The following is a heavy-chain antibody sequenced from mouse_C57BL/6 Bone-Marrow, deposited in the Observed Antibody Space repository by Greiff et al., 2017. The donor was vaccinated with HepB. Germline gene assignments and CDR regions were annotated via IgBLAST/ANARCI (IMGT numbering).Heavy chain of an antibody. D-gene: IGHD2-10*02. V-gene: IGHV14-4*01. Sequence: EVQLQQSGAELVRPGASVKLSCTASGFNIKDDYMHWVKQRPEQGLEWIGCIDPENGDTEYASKFQGKATITADTSSNTAYLQLSSLTSEDTAVYYCTPGMYGKGYWGQGTTLTVSS. CDR3: TPGMYGKGY. CDR2: IDPENGDT. J-gene: IGHJ2*01. CDR1: GFNIKDDY.